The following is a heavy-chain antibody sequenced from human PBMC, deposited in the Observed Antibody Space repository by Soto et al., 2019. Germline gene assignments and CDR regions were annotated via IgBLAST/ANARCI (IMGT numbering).Heavy chain of an antibody. Sequence: SETLSLTCAVYGGSFIGYYWSWILQPPWKGLEWIGEINHSGSTNYNPSLKSRVTISVDMSKNQFSLKLSSVTAADTAVYYCARGAERSSWYAGGQYYFDYWGQGTLVTVSS. CDR3: ARGAERSSWYAGGQYYFDY. CDR2: INHSGST. CDR1: GGSFIGYY. D-gene: IGHD6-13*01. J-gene: IGHJ4*01. V-gene: IGHV4-34*01.